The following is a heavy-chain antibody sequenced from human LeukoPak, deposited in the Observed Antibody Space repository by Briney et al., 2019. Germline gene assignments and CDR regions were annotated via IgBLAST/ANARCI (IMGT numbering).Heavy chain of an antibody. CDR1: GFTFSSYE. Sequence: GGSLRLSCAAPGFTFSSYEMNWGRQAPGKGLEWVSYISSSGSTIYYADSVKGRFTISRDNAKNSLYLQMNSLRAEDTAVYYCARGAYSSGWYLSGAIDYWGQGTLVTVSS. D-gene: IGHD6-19*01. V-gene: IGHV3-48*03. J-gene: IGHJ4*02. CDR2: ISSSGSTI. CDR3: ARGAYSSGWYLSGAIDY.